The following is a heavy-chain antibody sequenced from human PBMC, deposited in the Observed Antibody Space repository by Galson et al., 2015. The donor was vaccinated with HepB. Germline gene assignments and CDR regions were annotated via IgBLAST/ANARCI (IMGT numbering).Heavy chain of an antibody. D-gene: IGHD2-15*01. J-gene: IGHJ6*03. Sequence: SLRLSCAASGFTFSNAWMSWVRQAPGKGLEWVGRIKSKTDGGTTDYAAPVKGRFTISRDDSKNTLYLQMNSLKTEDTAVYYCTADGYCSGGSCYSAHYYYYYYMDVWGKGTTVTVSS. CDR3: TADGYCSGGSCYSAHYYYYYYMDV. CDR1: GFTFSNAW. CDR2: IKSKTDGGTT. V-gene: IGHV3-15*01.